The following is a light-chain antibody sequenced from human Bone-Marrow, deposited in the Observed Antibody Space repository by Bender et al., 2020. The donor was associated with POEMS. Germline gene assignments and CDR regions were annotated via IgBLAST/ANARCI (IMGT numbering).Light chain of an antibody. CDR3: AAWDDSLNGYV. V-gene: IGLV1-44*01. CDR2: SDT. CDR1: SSNTGSHT. Sequence: SVLTQPPSASGTPGQRVIISCLGSSSNTGSHTVNWYQHLPGTAPKLLIYSDTQRPSGVPDRYSASKSGTSASLAISGLQSEDEAHYYCAAWDDSLNGYVFASGTKVTVL. J-gene: IGLJ1*01.